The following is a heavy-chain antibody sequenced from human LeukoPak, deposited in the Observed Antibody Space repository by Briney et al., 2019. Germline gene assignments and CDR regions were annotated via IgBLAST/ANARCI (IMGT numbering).Heavy chain of an antibody. J-gene: IGHJ4*02. CDR2: IKQDGSEK. CDR1: GFTFSSYW. CDR3: AAGTTGGWSEPFDY. D-gene: IGHD6-19*01. Sequence: LSGGSLRLSCAASGFTFSSYWMRWVRQAPGKGLEWVANIKQDGSEKYYVDSVKGRFAISRDNAKNSLYLQMNSLRAEDTAVYYCAAGTTGGWSEPFDYWGQGTLVTVSS. V-gene: IGHV3-7*01.